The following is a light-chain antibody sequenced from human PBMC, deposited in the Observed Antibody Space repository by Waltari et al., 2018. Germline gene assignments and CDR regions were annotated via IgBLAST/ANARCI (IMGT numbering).Light chain of an antibody. CDR1: SSDVGGHTL. CDR2: EVT. Sequence: QSALTPPASVSGSPGQSITISCTGTSSDVGGHTLVSWYQQHPGKAPKVMIYEVTERPSGVSDRFSGSKSGDTASLTISDLQAEDEADYFCSSYTTSHTVLFGGGTTLTVL. CDR3: SSYTTSHTVL. J-gene: IGLJ2*01. V-gene: IGLV2-23*02.